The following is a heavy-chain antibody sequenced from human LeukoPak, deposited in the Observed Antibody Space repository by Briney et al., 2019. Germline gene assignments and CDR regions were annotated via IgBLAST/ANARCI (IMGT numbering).Heavy chain of an antibody. CDR2: IDYDGRST. J-gene: IGHJ4*02. D-gene: IGHD6-13*01. CDR1: GFTFSSFW. V-gene: IGHV3-74*01. Sequence: GGSLRLSCVASGFTFSSFWMHWVRQAPGKGLVWVSRIDYDGRSTIYADSVKGRFTISRDNAKNTLYLQMNSLRAEDTAMNYCATIAAADKDYWGQGTLVTVSS. CDR3: ATIAAADKDY.